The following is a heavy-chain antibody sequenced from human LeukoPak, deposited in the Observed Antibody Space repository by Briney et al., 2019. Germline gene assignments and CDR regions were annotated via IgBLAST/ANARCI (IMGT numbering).Heavy chain of an antibody. J-gene: IGHJ4*02. Sequence: ASVKVSCKASGYTFTSHDINWVRQASGQGLEWMGWMNPNSGNTGYAQKFQGRVTMTRDNSIKTAYMGLSGLRSEDTAVYYCTRAGRKYAFENWGQGTLVTVSS. CDR2: MNPNSGNT. V-gene: IGHV1-8*01. D-gene: IGHD2-2*01. CDR3: TRAGRKYAFEN. CDR1: GYTFTSHD.